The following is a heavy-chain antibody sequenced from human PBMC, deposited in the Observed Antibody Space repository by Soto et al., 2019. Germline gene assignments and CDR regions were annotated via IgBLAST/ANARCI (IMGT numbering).Heavy chain of an antibody. D-gene: IGHD1-7*01. CDR3: AKNQERELPRVIDF. CDR1: GLTFSNYA. CDR2: MSGSSSTT. V-gene: IGHV3-23*01. J-gene: IGHJ4*02. Sequence: PGGSLRLSCATSGLTFSNYAMSWVRQAPGRGLEWVSSMSGSSSTTYYADSVRGRFTISRDRSKNTLYLQMSSLRAEDTALYYCAKNQERELPRVIDFWGQGTLVTVSS.